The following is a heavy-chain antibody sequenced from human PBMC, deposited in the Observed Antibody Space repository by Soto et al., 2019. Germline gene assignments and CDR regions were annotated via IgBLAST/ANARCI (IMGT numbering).Heavy chain of an antibody. CDR1: GGSMTSSNW. V-gene: IGHV4-4*02. J-gene: IGHJ4*02. CDR3: ARSEATGLDY. CDR2: AHQSGRT. D-gene: IGHD1-26*01. Sequence: QVQLQESGPGLVKPSGTLSLTCTVSGGSMTSSNWGNWVRQSPGKGLEWIGEAHQSGRTNYNPSLKSRVTTSVDKSKNHFSLKLSSVTAADTAVYYCARSEATGLDYWGQGTLVTVSS.